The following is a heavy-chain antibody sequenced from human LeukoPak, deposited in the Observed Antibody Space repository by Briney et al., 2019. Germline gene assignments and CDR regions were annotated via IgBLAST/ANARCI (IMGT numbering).Heavy chain of an antibody. CDR2: IEQDGSEK. J-gene: IGHJ4*02. Sequence: GGSLRLSCAASGFTFNNYWMNWVRQAPGKGLEWVANIEQDGSEKYYVDSVKSRFTISRDNAKNSLSLQMNSLRAEDTAVYYCARDLRTPGFFDYWGQGTPVTVSS. V-gene: IGHV3-7*01. CDR3: ARDLRTPGFFDY. CDR1: GFTFNNYW.